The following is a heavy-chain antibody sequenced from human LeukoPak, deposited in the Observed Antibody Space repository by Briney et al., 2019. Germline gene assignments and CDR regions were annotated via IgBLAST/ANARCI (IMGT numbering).Heavy chain of an antibody. Sequence: GGSLRLSCAASGFTFSSYVMHWVRQAPGKGLEWVAVISYDGSNKYYADSVKGRFTISRDNSKNTLYLQMNSLRAEDTAVYYCAKDFADCSSTSCPSDYWGQGTLVTVSS. J-gene: IGHJ4*02. CDR3: AKDFADCSSTSCPSDY. D-gene: IGHD2-2*01. V-gene: IGHV3-30*18. CDR2: ISYDGSNK. CDR1: GFTFSSYV.